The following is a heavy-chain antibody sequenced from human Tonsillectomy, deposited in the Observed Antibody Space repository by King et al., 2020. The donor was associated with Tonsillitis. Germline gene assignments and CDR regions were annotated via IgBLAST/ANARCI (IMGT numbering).Heavy chain of an antibody. J-gene: IGHJ4*02. Sequence: VQLVESGGGVVQPGRSLRLSCVASGFTFSIYGMHWVRQAPGKGLEWVAVISSDGSDEYYADSVKGRFTISRDNSKNTVDLQMNSLRAEDTAVYYCAGDPYDSGTIYYFDYWGQGTLVTVSS. CDR2: ISSDGSDE. D-gene: IGHD3-10*01. V-gene: IGHV3-30*03. CDR1: GFTFSIYG. CDR3: AGDPYDSGTIYYFDY.